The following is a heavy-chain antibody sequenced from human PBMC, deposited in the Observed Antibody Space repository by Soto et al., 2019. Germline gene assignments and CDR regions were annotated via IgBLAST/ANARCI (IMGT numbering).Heavy chain of an antibody. D-gene: IGHD3-16*01. CDR2: INEDGSEK. J-gene: IGHJ4*02. CDR1: GFSFSLFW. Sequence: GGSLRLSCAASGFSFSLFWMSWVRQTPGKGLEWVANINEDGSEKFFADSVKGRFTISRDNAKNSLSLQMNSLTADDTAVYYCARTGWTQYSYYFDYWGQGTLVTVSS. V-gene: IGHV3-7*03. CDR3: ARTGWTQYSYYFDY.